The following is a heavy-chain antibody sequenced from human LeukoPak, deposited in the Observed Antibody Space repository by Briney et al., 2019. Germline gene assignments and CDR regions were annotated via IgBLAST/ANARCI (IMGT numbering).Heavy chain of an antibody. CDR3: ARCVQQLPDY. D-gene: IGHD6-13*01. Sequence: SETLSLTCTVSGGSISSSSYYWGWIRQPPGKGPEWIGSIYYSGSTYYNPSLKSRVTISVDTSKNQFSLKLSSVTAADTAVYYCARCVQQLPDYWGQGTLVTVSS. J-gene: IGHJ4*02. CDR2: IYYSGST. CDR1: GGSISSSSYY. V-gene: IGHV4-39*01.